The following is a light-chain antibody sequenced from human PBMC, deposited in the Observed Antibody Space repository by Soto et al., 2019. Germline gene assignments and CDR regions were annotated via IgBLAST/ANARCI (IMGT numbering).Light chain of an antibody. J-gene: IGLJ1*01. CDR1: SSDVGAYDY. CDR3: SSSGGSNTYV. V-gene: IGLV2-8*01. CDR2: EVA. Sequence: QSVLSQPHSASGSPGQSVTISCTGTSSDVGAYDYVSWYQQHAGKAPKLMSYEVAKRPSGVPDRFSGSKSGYTASLTVSGLQAEDEADSYCSSSGGSNTYVFGYGTKVTVL.